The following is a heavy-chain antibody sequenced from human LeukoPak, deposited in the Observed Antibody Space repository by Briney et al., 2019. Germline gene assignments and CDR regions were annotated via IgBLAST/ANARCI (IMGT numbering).Heavy chain of an antibody. V-gene: IGHV3-9*01. Sequence: GGSLRLSCAASGFTFDDYAMHWVRQAPGKGLEWVSGISWNSGSIGYADSVKGRFTISRDNSKNSLYLQMNSLRAEDTAVYYCAKDWSSSGWDRPYFDNWGQGTLVTVSS. CDR3: AKDWSSSGWDRPYFDN. J-gene: IGHJ4*02. CDR2: ISWNSGSI. D-gene: IGHD6-19*01. CDR1: GFTFDDYA.